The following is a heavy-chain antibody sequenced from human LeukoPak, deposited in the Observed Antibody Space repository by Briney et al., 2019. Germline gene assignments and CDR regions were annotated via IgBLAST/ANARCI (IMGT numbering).Heavy chain of an antibody. D-gene: IGHD3-10*01. J-gene: IGHJ5*02. V-gene: IGHV3-21*01. Sequence: PGGSLRLSCAASGFTFSSYSMNWVRQAPGKGLEWVSSISSSSSYIYYADSVKGRFTISRDNAKNSLYLQMNSLRAEDTAVYYCARAGDYYYGSGNWFDPWGQGTLVTVSS. CDR1: GFTFSSYS. CDR3: ARAGDYYYGSGNWFDP. CDR2: ISSSSSYI.